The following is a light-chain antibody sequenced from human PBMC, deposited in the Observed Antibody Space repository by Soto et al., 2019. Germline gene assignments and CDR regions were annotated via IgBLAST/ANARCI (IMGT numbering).Light chain of an antibody. CDR1: SSDVGAYNY. V-gene: IGLV2-14*01. J-gene: IGLJ1*01. CDR2: EVS. CDR3: CSYTSSNTRV. Sequence: QSALTQPASVSGSPGQSITISCTGTSSDVGAYNYVSWYQQHPGKAPKLMIYEVSDRPSGVSNRFSASKSGNTASLTISGLQAEDEADYYCCSYTSSNTRVFGTGTSSPS.